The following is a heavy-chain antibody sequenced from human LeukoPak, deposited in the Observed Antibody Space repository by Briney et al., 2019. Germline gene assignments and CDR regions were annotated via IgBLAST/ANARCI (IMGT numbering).Heavy chain of an antibody. V-gene: IGHV3-23*01. CDR3: VKNRDVSRIKFFGF. CDR1: GFTFSNYA. Sequence: GGSLRLSCAASGFTFSNYAMSWVRQAPGKGLQLVSAISGSGGSTYYADSVKGRFSISRDNSKNTLYVQMSSLRDEDTAVYYCVKNRDVSRIKFFGFWGQGTLVTVSS. J-gene: IGHJ4*02. CDR2: ISGSGGST. D-gene: IGHD3-3*01.